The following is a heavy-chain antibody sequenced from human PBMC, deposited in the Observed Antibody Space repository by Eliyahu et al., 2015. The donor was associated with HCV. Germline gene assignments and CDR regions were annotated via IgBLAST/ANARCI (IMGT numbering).Heavy chain of an antibody. CDR3: ARDRDLGGGKSGAYFDY. J-gene: IGHJ4*02. D-gene: IGHD4-23*01. V-gene: IGHV1-2*02. CDR1: EYTFXGFX. Sequence: QEQLVQSGAEVKQPGASVKVSCKVSEYTFXGFXIHWVRQAPGQGLEWXGWMNXISGITKSXQKSQGRVXMTSDTSTTTVHMELSRLRSDDTAVYYCARDRDLGGGKSGAYFDYWGQGALVTVSS. CDR2: MNXISGIT.